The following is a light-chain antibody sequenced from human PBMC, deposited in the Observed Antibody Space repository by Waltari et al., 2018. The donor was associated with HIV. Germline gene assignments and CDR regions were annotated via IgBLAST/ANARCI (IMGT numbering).Light chain of an antibody. J-gene: IGKJ1*01. Sequence: DIHMSQSPPTLTASIGDRVNITCRASQNVGDWLAWYQQKPGEAPNLLIYKATNVEGGVPSRFSGSASGTDFTLTIDSLHPDDFATYYCHQYSDYLGSFGQGTKVEVK. V-gene: IGKV1-5*03. CDR1: QNVGDW. CDR2: KAT. CDR3: HQYSDYLGS.